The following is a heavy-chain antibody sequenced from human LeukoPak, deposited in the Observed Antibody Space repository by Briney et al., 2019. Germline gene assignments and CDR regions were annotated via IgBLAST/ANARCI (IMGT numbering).Heavy chain of an antibody. CDR2: INHSGTT. V-gene: IGHV4-34*01. D-gene: IGHD3-22*01. Sequence: SETLSLTCAVYGGSFSGYYCIWIRQPPGKGMEWIGEINHSGTTNYNPSLKSRVTISVDTSKNQFSLKLSSVTAADTAVYYCARVAFYYYDSSGYYRYWGQGTLVTVSS. CDR1: GGSFSGYY. CDR3: ARVAFYYYDSSGYYRY. J-gene: IGHJ4*02.